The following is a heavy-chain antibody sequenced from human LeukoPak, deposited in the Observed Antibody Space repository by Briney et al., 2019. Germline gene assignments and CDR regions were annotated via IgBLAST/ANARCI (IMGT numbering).Heavy chain of an antibody. J-gene: IGHJ4*02. V-gene: IGHV1-18*01. CDR3: AKWGCSGSDCYPFDY. D-gene: IGHD2-21*02. CDR2: SSAYNGNT. Sequence: ASVKVSCRASGYTFTSYGISWVRQALGQGLEWMGWSSAYNGNTNYAQKVQGRVTMTTDTSTTTAYMELRSLRSDDTAVYYCAKWGCSGSDCYPFDYWGQGTLVTVSS. CDR1: GYTFTSYG.